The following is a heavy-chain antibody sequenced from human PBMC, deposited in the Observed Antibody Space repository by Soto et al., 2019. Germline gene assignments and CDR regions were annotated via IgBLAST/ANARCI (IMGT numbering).Heavy chain of an antibody. CDR3: VYGDPYYYYGMDV. Sequence: GGSLRLSCAASGFTFSSYAMSWVRQAPGKGLEWVSAISGSGGSTYYADSVKGRFTISRDNSKNTLYLQMNSLRAEDTAVYYCVYGDPYYYYGMDVWGQGTTVTVSS. D-gene: IGHD4-17*01. CDR2: ISGSGGST. J-gene: IGHJ6*02. CDR1: GFTFSSYA. V-gene: IGHV3-23*01.